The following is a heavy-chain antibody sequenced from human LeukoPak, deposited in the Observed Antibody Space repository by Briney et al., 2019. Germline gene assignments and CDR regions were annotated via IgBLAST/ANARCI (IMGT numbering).Heavy chain of an antibody. V-gene: IGHV4-4*07. CDR2: IYTSGST. D-gene: IGHD6-19*01. J-gene: IGHJ4*02. Sequence: SETLSLTCTVSGGSISSYYWSWIRQPAGKGLEWIGRIYTSGSTNYNPSLKSRVTISVDTSKNQFSLKLSSVTAADTAVYYCARAGYSSGWYPGLVGENDYWGQGTLVTVSS. CDR3: ARAGYSSGWYPGLVGENDY. CDR1: GGSISSYY.